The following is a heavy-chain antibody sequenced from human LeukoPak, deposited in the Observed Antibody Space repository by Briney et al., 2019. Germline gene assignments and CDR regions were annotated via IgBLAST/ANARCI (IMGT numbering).Heavy chain of an antibody. CDR1: GGSISSYY. Sequence: PSETLSLTCTVSGGSISSYYWSWIRQPPGKGLEWIGDINYSGSTNYNPSLKRRVTISVDTSKVQFSLKLSSVPSADTAVYYFARSITYYYDSSGYYSWYFDYWGQGTLVTVSS. D-gene: IGHD3-22*01. J-gene: IGHJ4*02. CDR3: ARSITYYYDSSGYYSWYFDY. CDR2: INYSGST. V-gene: IGHV4-59*08.